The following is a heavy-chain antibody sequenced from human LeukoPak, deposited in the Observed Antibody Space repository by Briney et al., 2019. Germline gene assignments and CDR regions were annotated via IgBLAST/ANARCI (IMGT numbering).Heavy chain of an antibody. J-gene: IGHJ4*02. D-gene: IGHD3-10*01. Sequence: GASVKVSCKASGGTFSSYAISWVRQAPGQGLEWMGRIIPILGIANYAQKFQGRVTITADKSTSTAYMELSSLRSEDTAVYYCAADMGLYYYGSVGSDGTCLDYWGQGTLVTVSS. CDR2: IIPILGIA. CDR3: AADMGLYYYGSVGSDGTCLDY. CDR1: GGTFSSYA. V-gene: IGHV1-69*04.